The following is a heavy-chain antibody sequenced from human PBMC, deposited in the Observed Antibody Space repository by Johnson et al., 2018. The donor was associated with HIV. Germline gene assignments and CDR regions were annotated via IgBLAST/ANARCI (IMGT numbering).Heavy chain of an antibody. J-gene: IGHJ3*02. CDR2: INWNGGST. Sequence: VQLVESGGGVVRPGGSLRLSCAASGFTFDDYGMSWVRQAPGKGLEWVSGINWNGGSTGYADSVKGRFTVSRDNAKNSLYLQMNSLRAEDTAMYYCARGMWIPEIDAIDIWGQGTMVTVSS. CDR3: ARGMWIPEIDAIDI. V-gene: IGHV3-20*04. CDR1: GFTFDDYG. D-gene: IGHD5-18*01.